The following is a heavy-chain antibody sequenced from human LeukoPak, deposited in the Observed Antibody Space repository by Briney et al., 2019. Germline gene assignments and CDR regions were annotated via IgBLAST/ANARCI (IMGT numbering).Heavy chain of an antibody. CDR3: AREADYDYVWGSYRSFDY. CDR1: GGTFTSYA. V-gene: IGHV1-69*13. D-gene: IGHD3-16*02. J-gene: IGHJ4*02. Sequence: ASVKVSCKASGGTFTSYAISWVRQAPGQGLEWMGGIIPIFGTANYAQKFQGRVTITADESTSTAYMELSSLRSEDTAVYYCAREADYDYVWGSYRSFDYWGQGTLVTVSS. CDR2: IIPIFGTA.